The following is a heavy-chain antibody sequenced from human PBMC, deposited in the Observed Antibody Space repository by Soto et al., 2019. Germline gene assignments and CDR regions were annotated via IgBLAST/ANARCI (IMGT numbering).Heavy chain of an antibody. CDR3: ARDTSNSFDY. Sequence: HVQLVQSGGELKKPGASVKGSCNTSGYTFNTYFITWVRQAPGQGLEWMGWISAHNGNTNYAEKFQGRVTMTTDTIKKTAYMELRNLRFDDTAVYYCARDTSNSFDYWVQGTPVTVSS. V-gene: IGHV1-18*01. J-gene: IGHJ4*02. CDR2: ISAHNGNT. CDR1: GYTFNTYF. D-gene: IGHD2-2*01.